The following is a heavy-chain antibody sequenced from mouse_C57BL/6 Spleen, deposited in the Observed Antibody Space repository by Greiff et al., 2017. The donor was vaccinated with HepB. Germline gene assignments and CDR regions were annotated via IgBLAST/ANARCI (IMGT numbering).Heavy chain of an antibody. CDR1: GYTFTSYG. V-gene: IGHV1-81*01. CDR3: ASEDGYYAMDY. Sequence: VQLQQSGAELARPGASMKLSCKASGYTFTSYGISWVKQRTGQGLEWIGEIYPRSGNTYYNEKFKGKATLTADKSSSTAYMELRSLTSEDSAVYFCASEDGYYAMDYWGQGTSVTVSS. J-gene: IGHJ4*01. CDR2: IYPRSGNT.